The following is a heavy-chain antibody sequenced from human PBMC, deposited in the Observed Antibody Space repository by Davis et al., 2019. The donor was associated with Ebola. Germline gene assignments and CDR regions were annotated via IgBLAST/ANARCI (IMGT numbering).Heavy chain of an antibody. J-gene: IGHJ4*02. Sequence: GESLKISCAASGFTFSSYGMHWVRQAPGKGLEWVAVIWYDGSNKYYADSVKGRFTISRDNSKNTLYLQMNSLRAEDTAVYYCAKEWSRIQLWFDYWGQGTLVTVSS. V-gene: IGHV3-33*06. D-gene: IGHD5-18*01. CDR3: AKEWSRIQLWFDY. CDR1: GFTFSSYG. CDR2: IWYDGSNK.